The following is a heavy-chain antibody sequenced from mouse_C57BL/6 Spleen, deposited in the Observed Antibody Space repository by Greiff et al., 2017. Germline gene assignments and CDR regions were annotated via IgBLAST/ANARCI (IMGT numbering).Heavy chain of an antibody. CDR1: GYTFTDYY. CDR3: ARIDPWFAY. V-gene: IGHV1-26*01. CDR2: INPNNGGT. J-gene: IGHJ3*01. Sequence: VQLQQSGPELVKPGASVKISCKASGYTFTDYYMNWVKQSHGKSLEWIGDINPNNGGTSYNQKFKGKATLTVDKSSSTAYMELCSLTSEDSAVYYCARIDPWFAYWGQGTLVTVSA.